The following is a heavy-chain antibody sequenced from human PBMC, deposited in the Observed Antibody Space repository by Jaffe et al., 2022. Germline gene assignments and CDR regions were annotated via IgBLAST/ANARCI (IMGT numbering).Heavy chain of an antibody. CDR2: IRYDGSNK. Sequence: QVQLVESGGGVVQPGGSLRLSCAASGFTFSSYGMHWVRQAPGKGLEWVAFIRYDGSNKYYADSVKGRFTISRDNSKNTLYLQMNSLRAEDTAVYYCAKDSKGYCSSTSCYKLGYFDYWGQGTLVTVSS. CDR3: AKDSKGYCSSTSCYKLGYFDY. D-gene: IGHD2-2*01. J-gene: IGHJ4*02. V-gene: IGHV3-30*02. CDR1: GFTFSSYG.